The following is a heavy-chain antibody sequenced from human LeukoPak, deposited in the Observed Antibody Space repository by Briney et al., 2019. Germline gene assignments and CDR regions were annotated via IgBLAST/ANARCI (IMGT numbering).Heavy chain of an antibody. CDR3: ARSLPDITMIVVVYDAFDI. Sequence: ASVKVSCKASGGTFSSYVISWVRQAPGQELEWMGGIIPIFGTANYAQKFQGRVTITADESTSTAYMELSSLRSEDTAVYYCARSLPDITMIVVVYDAFDIWGQGTMVTVSS. D-gene: IGHD3-22*01. J-gene: IGHJ3*02. CDR1: GGTFSSYV. CDR2: IIPIFGTA. V-gene: IGHV1-69*01.